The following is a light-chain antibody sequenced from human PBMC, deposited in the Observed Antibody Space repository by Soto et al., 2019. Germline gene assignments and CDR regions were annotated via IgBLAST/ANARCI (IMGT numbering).Light chain of an antibody. CDR3: QHFDDPVT. CDR1: QSVSSN. CDR2: DAS. Sequence: IVMTQSRATLSVSPGERATLSCRASQSVSSNFAWYQHSPGQAPSLLIYDASSRATGIPDRFSGGGARTDFPLTISRLGPEEAAVYYYQHFDDPVTFGQGTRVEIK. V-gene: IGKV3D-20*02. J-gene: IGKJ5*01.